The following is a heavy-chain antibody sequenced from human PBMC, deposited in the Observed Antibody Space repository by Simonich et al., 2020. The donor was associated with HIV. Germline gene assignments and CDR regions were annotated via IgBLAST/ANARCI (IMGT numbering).Heavy chain of an antibody. J-gene: IGHJ4*02. V-gene: IGHV4-34*01. D-gene: IGHD4-17*01. CDR2: INHSGSS. CDR3: TRGYGDYGDY. CDR1: GGSFSGYY. Sequence: QVQLQQWGAGLLKPSETLSLTCAVYGGSFSGYYWSWIRQSPGKGLEWIGEINHSGSSNYNPSLKSRVTISVDASKNQFSLKLISVTAADTAVYYCTRGYGDYGDYWGQGTLVTVSS.